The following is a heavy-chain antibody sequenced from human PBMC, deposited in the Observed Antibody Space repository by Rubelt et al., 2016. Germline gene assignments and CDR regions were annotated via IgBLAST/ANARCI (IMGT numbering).Heavy chain of an antibody. V-gene: IGHV3-9*01. CDR3: AKDATQGDFGDYGFDY. CDR1: GFSFDDYA. D-gene: IGHD4-17*01. J-gene: IGHJ4*02. Sequence: RGRSLRLSCAASGFSFDDYAMHWVRQAPGKGLEWVSGITSKSGKTDYADSMKGRFNISRESAKNSLYLQMDSLSGEDTALYYCAKDATQGDFGDYGFDYWGQGTLVTVSS. CDR2: ITSKSGKT.